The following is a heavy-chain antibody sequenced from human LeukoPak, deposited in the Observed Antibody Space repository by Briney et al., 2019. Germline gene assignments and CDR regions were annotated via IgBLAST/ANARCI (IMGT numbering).Heavy chain of an antibody. J-gene: IGHJ6*03. CDR3: TVSTIWFGEEVRYYYMDV. V-gene: IGHV3-15*01. Sequence: GGSLRLSCAASGFTFSNAWMSWVRQAPGKGLEWVARIKSKTDGRTTDYAAPVKGRFTISRDDSKNTLYLQMNSLKTEDTAVYYCTVSTIWFGEEVRYYYMDVWGKGTTVTVSS. CDR1: GFTFSNAW. D-gene: IGHD3-10*01. CDR2: IKSKTDGRTT.